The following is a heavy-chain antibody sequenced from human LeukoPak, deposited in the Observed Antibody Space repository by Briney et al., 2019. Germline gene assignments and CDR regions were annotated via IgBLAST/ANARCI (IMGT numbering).Heavy chain of an antibody. CDR1: GFTFSSYS. Sequence: GGSLRLSCAASGFTFSSYSMNWVRQAPGKGLEWVSSISSSSSYIYYADSVKGRFTISRDNAKNSLYLQMNSLRAEDTAVYYCARAVGLRWKLNYFDYWGQGTLVTVSS. CDR3: ARAVGLRWKLNYFDY. CDR2: ISSSSSYI. J-gene: IGHJ4*02. V-gene: IGHV3-21*01. D-gene: IGHD4-23*01.